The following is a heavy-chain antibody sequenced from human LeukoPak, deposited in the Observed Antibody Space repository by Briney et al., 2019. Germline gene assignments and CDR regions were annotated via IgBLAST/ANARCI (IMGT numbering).Heavy chain of an antibody. V-gene: IGHV1-46*01. J-gene: IGHJ4*02. CDR2: INPSGGST. CDR3: ARDGSGSYYWDQIDY. CDR1: GYTFTSYD. Sequence: ASVKVSCKASGYTFTSYDINWVRQATGQGLEWMGIINPSGGSTSYAQKFQGRVTMTTDTSTSTAYMELRSLRSDDTAVYYCARDGSGSYYWDQIDYWGQGTLVTVSS. D-gene: IGHD1-26*01.